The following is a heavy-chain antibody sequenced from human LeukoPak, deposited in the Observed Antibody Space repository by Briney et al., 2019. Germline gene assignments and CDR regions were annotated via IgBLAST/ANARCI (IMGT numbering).Heavy chain of an antibody. CDR3: ARVTEARPFGELLPIT. CDR2: IIPILGIA. J-gene: IGHJ5*02. CDR1: GGTFSSYA. V-gene: IGHV1-69*04. D-gene: IGHD3-10*01. Sequence: SVKVSCKASGGTFSSYAISWVRQAPGQGLEWMGRIIPILGIANYAQKFQDRVTITADKSTSTAYMELSSLRSEDTAVYYCARVTEARPFGELLPITWGQGTLVTVSS.